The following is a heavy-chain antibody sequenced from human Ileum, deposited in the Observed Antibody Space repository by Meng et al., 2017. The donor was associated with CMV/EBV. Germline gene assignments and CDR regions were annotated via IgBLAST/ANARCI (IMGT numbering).Heavy chain of an antibody. D-gene: IGHD3-9*01. Sequence: CAASGFAFSTYAMHWVRQAPGKGLGWVAFVSFNGESAYYADSLKDRFTISRDNSKSTLYLQMNSLRTEDTAVYYCATVPSRYVSDYWGQGTLVTVSS. CDR3: ATVPSRYVSDY. J-gene: IGHJ4*01. V-gene: IGHV3-30-3*02. CDR2: VSFNGESA. CDR1: GFAFSTYA.